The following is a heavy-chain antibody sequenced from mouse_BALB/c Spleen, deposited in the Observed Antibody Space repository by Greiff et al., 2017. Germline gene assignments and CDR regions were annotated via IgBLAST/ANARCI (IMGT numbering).Heavy chain of an antibody. Sequence: EVKLQESGPGLVKPSQSLSLTCTVTGYSITSDYAWNWIRQFPGNKLEWMGYISYSGSTSYNPSLKSRISITRDTSKNQFFLQLNSVTTEDTATYYCAREDGGFDYWGQGTTLTVSS. CDR1: GYSITSDYA. CDR2: ISYSGST. J-gene: IGHJ2*01. V-gene: IGHV3-2*02. CDR3: AREDGGFDY. D-gene: IGHD2-3*01.